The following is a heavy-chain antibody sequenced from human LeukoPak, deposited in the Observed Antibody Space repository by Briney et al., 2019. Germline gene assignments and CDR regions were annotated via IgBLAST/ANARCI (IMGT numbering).Heavy chain of an antibody. D-gene: IGHD2-15*01. CDR1: GFTFSGSA. CDR3: TRPGYCSGGSCYDGSSGVDY. CDR2: IRSKANSYAT. V-gene: IGHV3-73*01. Sequence: PEGSLKLSCAASGFTFSGSAMHWVRQASGKGLEWVGRIRSKANSYATAYAASVKGRFTISRDDSKNTAYLQMNGLKTEDTAVYYCTRPGYCSGGSCYDGSSGVDYWGQGTLVTVSS. J-gene: IGHJ4*02.